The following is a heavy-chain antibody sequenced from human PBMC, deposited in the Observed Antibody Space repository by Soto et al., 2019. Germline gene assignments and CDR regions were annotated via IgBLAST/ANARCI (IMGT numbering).Heavy chain of an antibody. V-gene: IGHV1-3*01. Sequence: QVQLVQSGAEVKKPGASVKVFCKASGYTFTDYAIHWVRQAPGQRLELMGWIAPGNGNTKYSQNFQGRVTITRDTSATTASMELGSLRSEATAVYYCAKGSRMWTTDYWGQGTLVTV. J-gene: IGHJ4*02. D-gene: IGHD1-1*01. CDR2: IAPGNGNT. CDR1: GYTFTDYA. CDR3: AKGSRMWTTDY.